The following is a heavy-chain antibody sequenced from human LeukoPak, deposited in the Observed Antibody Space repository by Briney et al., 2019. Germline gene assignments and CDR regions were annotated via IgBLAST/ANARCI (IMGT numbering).Heavy chain of an antibody. CDR1: GGSISSYY. CDR3: AREAANYDILTGYYGNWFDP. Sequence: SETLSLTCTVSGGSISSYYWSWIRQPPGKGLEWIGYIYYSGSTNYNPSLKSRVTISVDTSKNQFSLKLSSVTAADTAVYYCAREAANYDILTGYYGNWFDPWGQGTLVTVSS. D-gene: IGHD3-9*01. J-gene: IGHJ5*02. CDR2: IYYSGST. V-gene: IGHV4-59*01.